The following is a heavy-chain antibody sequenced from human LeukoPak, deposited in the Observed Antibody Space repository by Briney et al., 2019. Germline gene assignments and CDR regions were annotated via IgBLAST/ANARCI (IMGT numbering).Heavy chain of an antibody. V-gene: IGHV3-30*18. CDR3: AKDPYSGSFEYFQH. D-gene: IGHD1-26*01. J-gene: IGHJ1*01. Sequence: PGGSLRLSCAASGFTFSSYGMHWVRQAPGKGLEWVAVISYDGSNKYYADSVKGRFTISRDNSKNTLYLQMNSLRDEDTAVYCCAKDPYSGSFEYFQHWGQGTLVTVSS. CDR2: ISYDGSNK. CDR1: GFTFSSYG.